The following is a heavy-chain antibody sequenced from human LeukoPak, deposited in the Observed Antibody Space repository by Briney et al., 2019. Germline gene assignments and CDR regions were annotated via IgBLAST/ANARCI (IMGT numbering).Heavy chain of an antibody. Sequence: GSLRLSCAASEFSVGSNYMTWVRQAPGKGLEWIGSIYYSGSTYYNPSLKSRVTISVDTSKNQFSLKLSSVTAADTAVYYCARDSSSLVDYWGQGTLVTVSS. D-gene: IGHD6-13*01. V-gene: IGHV4-39*07. CDR2: IYYSGST. J-gene: IGHJ4*02. CDR1: EFSVGSNY. CDR3: ARDSSSLVDY.